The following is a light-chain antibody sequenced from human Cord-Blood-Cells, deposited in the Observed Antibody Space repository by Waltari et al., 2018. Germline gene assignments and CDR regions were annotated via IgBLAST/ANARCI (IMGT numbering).Light chain of an antibody. CDR2: DVS. CDR1: SSDVGGYNY. V-gene: IGLV2-11*01. CDR3: CSYAGSYTFV. J-gene: IGLJ1*01. Sequence: QSALTQPRSVSGSPGQSVTIPCTGTSSDVGGYNYVSWYKQHPGKAPKLIIYDVSKRPSGVPDRFSGSKSGNTASLTISGLQAEDEADYYCCSYAGSYTFVFGTGTKVTVL.